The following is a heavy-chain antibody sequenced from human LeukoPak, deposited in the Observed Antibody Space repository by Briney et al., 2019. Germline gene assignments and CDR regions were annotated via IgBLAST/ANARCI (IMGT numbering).Heavy chain of an antibody. V-gene: IGHV1-18*01. CDR1: GYIFSNYG. CDR3: ARAVRTTVITFWFDP. J-gene: IGHJ5*02. Sequence: ASVKVSCKASGYIFSNYGISWVRQAPGEGLEWMGWITTYKGNTAYAQKFQGRVTMTTDTSTSTAYMELRSLRSDDTAVYYCARAVRTTVITFWFDPWGRGTLVTVSS. D-gene: IGHD4-17*01. CDR2: ITTYKGNT.